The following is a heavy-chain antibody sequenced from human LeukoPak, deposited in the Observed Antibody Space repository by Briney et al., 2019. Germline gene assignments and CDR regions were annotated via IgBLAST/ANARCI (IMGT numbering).Heavy chain of an antibody. CDR2: INTNTGNP. CDR3: AREGDDALLWFGETWFDP. J-gene: IGHJ5*02. V-gene: IGHV7-4-1*01. Sequence: ASVKVSCKASGYTFTSYAMNWVRQTPGQGLECMGWINTNTGNPTYAQGFTGRFVFSLDTSVSTAYLQICSLKAEDTAVYYCAREGDDALLWFGETWFDPWGQGTLVTVSS. CDR1: GYTFTSYA. D-gene: IGHD3-10*01.